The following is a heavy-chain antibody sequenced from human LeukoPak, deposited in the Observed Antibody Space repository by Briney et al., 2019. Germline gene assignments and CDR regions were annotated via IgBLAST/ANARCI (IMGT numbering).Heavy chain of an antibody. CDR2: ISSSGSTI. J-gene: IGHJ6*02. CDR3: ARDLVGAPKNYYYYGLDV. CDR1: EFTFSDYY. Sequence: GGSLRLSCAASEFTFSDYYMSWIRQAPGEGLEWVSYISSSGSTIYYADSVKGRFTISRDNAKNSLYLQMNSLRAEDTAVYYCARDLVGAPKNYYYYGLDVWGQGTTVTVSS. D-gene: IGHD1-26*01. V-gene: IGHV3-11*01.